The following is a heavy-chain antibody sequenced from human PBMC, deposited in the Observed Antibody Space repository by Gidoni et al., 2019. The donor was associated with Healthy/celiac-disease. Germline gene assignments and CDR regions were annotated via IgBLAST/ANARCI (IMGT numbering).Heavy chain of an antibody. CDR2: IWYDGSNK. J-gene: IGHJ5*02. CDR3: ARGSRLYWFDP. D-gene: IGHD2-2*01. V-gene: IGHV3-33*08. Sequence: QVQLVESGGGVVQPGRSLRLSCAASGFTFSSYGMHWVRQAPGKGLEWVAVIWYDGSNKYYADSVKGRFTISRDNSKNTLYLQMNSLRAEDTAVYYCARGSRLYWFDPWGQGTLVTVSS. CDR1: GFTFSSYG.